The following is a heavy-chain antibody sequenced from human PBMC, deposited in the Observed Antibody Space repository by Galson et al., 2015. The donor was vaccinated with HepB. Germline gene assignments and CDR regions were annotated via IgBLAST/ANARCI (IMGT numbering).Heavy chain of an antibody. V-gene: IGHV3-74*03. CDR3: GRSRGASGYHYDH. CDR2: IDSDERGT. D-gene: IGHD3-22*01. Sequence: SLRLSCAATSGFTFNNYKIHWVRHVPGKGLVWVAYIDSDERGTKYADSVKGRFTISRDNARNTVFLQMNSLRVEDTAVYFCGRSRGASGYHYDHWGQGTPVTVSS. CDR1: GFTFNNYK. J-gene: IGHJ4*02.